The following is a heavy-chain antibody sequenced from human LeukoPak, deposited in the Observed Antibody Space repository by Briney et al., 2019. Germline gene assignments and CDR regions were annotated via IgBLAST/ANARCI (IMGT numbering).Heavy chain of an antibody. CDR2: ISGSGVTT. CDR3: AKDRAGASGTRRGIDY. J-gene: IGHJ4*02. Sequence: PGGSLRLSCVASGFTLSSYAMSWVRQVPGKRPEWVSAISGSGVTTYYADSVKGRFTISRDSSKNTLYLQMNSLRAEDTALYYCAKDRAGASGTRRGIDYWGQGTLVTVSS. CDR1: GFTLSSYA. D-gene: IGHD3-10*01. V-gene: IGHV3-23*01.